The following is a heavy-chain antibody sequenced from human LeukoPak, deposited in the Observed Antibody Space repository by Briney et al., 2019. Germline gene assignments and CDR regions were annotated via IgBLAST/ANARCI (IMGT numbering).Heavy chain of an antibody. J-gene: IGHJ6*03. CDR1: GYSISSGYY. V-gene: IGHV4-38-2*02. D-gene: IGHD5-18*01. CDR3: ARDRPRLRGYSYGYYYYMDV. CDR2: IYHSGST. Sequence: SETLSLTCTVSGYSISSGYYWGWIRQPPGQGLEWIGSIYHSGSTYYNPSLKSRVTISVDTSKNQFSLKLSSVTAADTAVYYCARDRPRLRGYSYGYYYYMDVWGKGTTVTVSS.